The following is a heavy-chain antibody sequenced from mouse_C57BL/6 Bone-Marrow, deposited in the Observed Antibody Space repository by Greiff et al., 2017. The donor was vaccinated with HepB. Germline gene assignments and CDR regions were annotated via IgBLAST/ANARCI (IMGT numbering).Heavy chain of an antibody. Sequence: EVQLVESGGGLVQPGGSMKLSCAASGFTFSDAWMDWVCQSPEKGLEWVAEIRNKANNHATYYAESVKGRFTISRDDSKSSVYLQMNSLRAEDTGIYYCTRGIRGYAMDYWGQGTSVTVSS. CDR3: TRGIRGYAMDY. V-gene: IGHV6-6*01. J-gene: IGHJ4*01. CDR1: GFTFSDAW. D-gene: IGHD2-4*01. CDR2: IRNKANNHAT.